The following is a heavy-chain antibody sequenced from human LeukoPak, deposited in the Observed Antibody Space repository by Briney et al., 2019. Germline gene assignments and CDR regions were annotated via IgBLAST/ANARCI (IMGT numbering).Heavy chain of an antibody. CDR2: ISAYNGNT. CDR3: ARLSSSGWPLECMDV. J-gene: IGHJ6*02. Sequence: GASVKVSCKASGYTFTNYAVSWVRQAPAQGLEWMGWISAYNGNTHYPRNFQDRVTMTIDTSTTTVYMELRGLRPDDTAVYYCARLSSSGWPLECMDVWGQGTTVTVPS. D-gene: IGHD6-19*01. CDR1: GYTFTNYA. V-gene: IGHV1-18*01.